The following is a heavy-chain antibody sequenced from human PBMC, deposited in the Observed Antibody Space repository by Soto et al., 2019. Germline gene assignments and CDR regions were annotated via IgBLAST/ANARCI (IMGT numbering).Heavy chain of an antibody. CDR1: GGSFSGYY. D-gene: IGHD3-10*01. J-gene: IGHJ6*02. CDR3: ARGRRDDYGSGSDGLWQSTYGMDV. V-gene: IGHV4-34*01. Sequence: SETLSLTCAVYGGSFSGYYWSWIRQPPGKGLEWIGEINHSGSTNYNPYLKSRVTISVDTSKNQFSLKLRSVTAADSAVYYCARGRRDDYGSGSDGLWQSTYGMDVWGQVTTGTIAS. CDR2: INHSGST.